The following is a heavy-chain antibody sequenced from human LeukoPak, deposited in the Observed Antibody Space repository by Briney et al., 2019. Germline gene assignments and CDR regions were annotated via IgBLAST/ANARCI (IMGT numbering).Heavy chain of an antibody. CDR2: IYPGDSDT. D-gene: IGHD2-21*02. Sequence: GASLKISCKGSGYSFTSYWIGWVLQMPGKGLEWMVIIYPGDSDTRYSPSFQGQVTISADKSISTASLQLSSLTASDTAMYYCASAYCGGDCYLNDAFDIWGQGKMVTVSS. CDR1: GYSFTSYW. J-gene: IGHJ3*02. CDR3: ASAYCGGDCYLNDAFDI. V-gene: IGHV5-51*01.